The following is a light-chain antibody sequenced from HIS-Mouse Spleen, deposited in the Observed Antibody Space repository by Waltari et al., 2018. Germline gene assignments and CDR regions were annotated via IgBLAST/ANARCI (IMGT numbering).Light chain of an antibody. V-gene: IGLV3-21*03. CDR2: DDT. Sequence: SYVLTQPPSVSVAPGKTARITCGGNNIGSKSVDGYQQKPGQAPVLVVYDDTDRPSGIPERFSGSNSGNTATLTISRVEAGDEADYYCQVWDSSSDHVVFGGGTKLTVL. CDR3: QVWDSSSDHVV. J-gene: IGLJ2*01. CDR1: NIGSKS.